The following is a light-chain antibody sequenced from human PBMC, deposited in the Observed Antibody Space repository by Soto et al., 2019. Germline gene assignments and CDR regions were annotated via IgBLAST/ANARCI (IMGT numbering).Light chain of an antibody. Sequence: EIVLTQSAGILSLSPGERATLSYRASQSVSSSYLAWYQQKPGQAPRLLIYGASSRATGIPDRFSGSGSGTDFTLTISRLEPEDFAVYYCQQYGSSPQTFGGGSKVEIK. CDR2: GAS. V-gene: IGKV3-20*01. J-gene: IGKJ4*01. CDR1: QSVSSSY. CDR3: QQYGSSPQT.